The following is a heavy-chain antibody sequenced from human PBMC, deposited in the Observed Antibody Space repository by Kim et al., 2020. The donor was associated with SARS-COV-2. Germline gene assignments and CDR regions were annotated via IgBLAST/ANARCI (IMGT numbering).Heavy chain of an antibody. V-gene: IGHV4-59*01. D-gene: IGHD1-1*01. CDR2: IYYSGSA. J-gene: IGHJ4*02. CDR1: GGSISGYY. Sequence: SETLSLTCTVSGGSISGYYWSWIRQPPGKGLEWIGYIYYSGSANYNPSLKSRVTISVDTSKNQFSLKLSSVTAADTAVYYCARAESGLTYFAYWGQGTLV. CDR3: ARAESGLTYFAY.